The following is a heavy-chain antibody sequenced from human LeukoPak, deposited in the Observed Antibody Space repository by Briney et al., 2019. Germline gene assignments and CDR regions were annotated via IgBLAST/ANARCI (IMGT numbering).Heavy chain of an antibody. V-gene: IGHV3-7*03. J-gene: IGHJ5*02. D-gene: IGHD6-13*01. CDR1: GFTFSSYW. CDR3: AKLTGYNSSWYTPNWFDP. CDR2: IKQDGSEK. Sequence: GGSLRLSCAASGFTFSSYWMSWVRQAPGKGLEWVANIKQDGSEKYYVDSVKGRFTISRDNAKNSLYLQMNSLRAEDTAVYYCAKLTGYNSSWYTPNWFDPWGQGTLVTVSS.